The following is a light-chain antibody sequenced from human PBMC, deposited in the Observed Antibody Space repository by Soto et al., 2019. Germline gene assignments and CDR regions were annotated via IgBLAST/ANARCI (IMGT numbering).Light chain of an antibody. CDR3: QQYYITASLN. Sequence: DIVMTQSPDSLTVSLGERATINCKSSQSLFYNSINKDYLSWYHQKPGQPPRLLISWASTRESGVPDRFSGSGSGTDFTLTISGLQAEDVAAYYCQQYYITASLNFGGGTKVEIK. V-gene: IGKV4-1*01. J-gene: IGKJ4*01. CDR2: WAS. CDR1: QSLFYNSINKDY.